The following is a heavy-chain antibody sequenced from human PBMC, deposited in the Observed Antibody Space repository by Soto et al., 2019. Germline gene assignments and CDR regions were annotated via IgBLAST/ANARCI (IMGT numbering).Heavy chain of an antibody. Sequence: QVQLQESGPGLVKPSETLSLTCTVSVASFSGDIYYWTWIRQPPGKGLEWIGYIYSSGSTNYNPSLKSRVTISLDTSSNQFSLKLTSVTAADTAVYYCARDIRGYSRAFDYWGQGTLVTVSS. J-gene: IGHJ4*02. D-gene: IGHD5-18*01. CDR1: VASFSGDIYY. CDR2: IYSSGST. V-gene: IGHV4-61*01. CDR3: ARDIRGYSRAFDY.